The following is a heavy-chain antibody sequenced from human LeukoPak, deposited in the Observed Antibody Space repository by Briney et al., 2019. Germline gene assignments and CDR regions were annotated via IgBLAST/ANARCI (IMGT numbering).Heavy chain of an antibody. J-gene: IGHJ3*02. CDR2: MNPNSGNT. Sequence: ASVKVSCKASGYTFTSYDINWVRQATGQGLEGMGWMNPNSGNTGYAQKFQGRVTITRNTSISTAYMELSSLRSEDTAVYYCARALRVVVVAAIHAFDIWGQGTMVTVSS. CDR3: ARALRVVVVAAIHAFDI. D-gene: IGHD2-15*01. CDR1: GYTFTSYD. V-gene: IGHV1-8*03.